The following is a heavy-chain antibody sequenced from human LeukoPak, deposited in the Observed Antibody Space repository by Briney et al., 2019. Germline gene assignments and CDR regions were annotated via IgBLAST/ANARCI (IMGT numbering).Heavy chain of an antibody. J-gene: IGHJ4*02. CDR1: GGSFSGYY. CDR3: AKSALRFLDY. V-gene: IGHV4-34*01. Sequence: PSETLSLTCAVYGGSFSGYYWSWIRQPPGKGLEWIGEINHSGSTSYNPSLKSRVTISVDTSKNQFSLKLSSVTAADTAVYYCAKSALRFLDYWGQGTLVTVSS. D-gene: IGHD3-3*01. CDR2: INHSGST.